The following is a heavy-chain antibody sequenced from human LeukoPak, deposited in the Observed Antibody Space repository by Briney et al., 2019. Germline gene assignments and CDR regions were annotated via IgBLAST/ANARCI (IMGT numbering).Heavy chain of an antibody. V-gene: IGHV1-69*05. D-gene: IGHD2-21*02. CDR1: GGTFSSYA. J-gene: IGHJ6*03. Sequence: SVKVSCKASGGTFSSYAISWMRQAPGQGLEWMGGIIPIFGTANYAQKFQGRVTITTDESTSTAYMELSGLRSEDTAVYYCARAPIWGDSSKDYYYMDVWGKGTTVTVSS. CDR2: IIPIFGTA. CDR3: ARAPIWGDSSKDYYYMDV.